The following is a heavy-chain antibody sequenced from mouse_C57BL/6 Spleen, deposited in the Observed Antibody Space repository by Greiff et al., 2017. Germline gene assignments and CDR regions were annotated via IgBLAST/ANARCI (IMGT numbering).Heavy chain of an antibody. J-gene: IGHJ3*01. V-gene: IGHV1-55*01. D-gene: IGHD2-5*01. CDR2: IYPGSGST. CDR1: GYTFTSYW. CDR3: AIYSNYVPFAY. Sequence: QVQLQQPGAELVKPGASVKMSCKASGYTFTSYWITWVKQRPGQGLEWIGDIYPGSGSTNYNEKFKSKATLTVDTSSSTAYMQLSSLTSEGAAVYYCAIYSNYVPFAYWGQGTLVTVSA.